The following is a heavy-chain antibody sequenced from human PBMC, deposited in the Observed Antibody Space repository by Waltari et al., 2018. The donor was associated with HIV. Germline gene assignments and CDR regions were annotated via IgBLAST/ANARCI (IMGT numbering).Heavy chain of an antibody. Sequence: QVQLVESGGGVVQPGRSLRIPCAASGFTFSSYGMHWVRQAPGKGLEWVAVIWYDGSNKYYADSVKGRFSISRDNSKNTLYLQMNSLRAEDTAVYFCARRGVLTYYYTMDVWGQGTTVTVSS. J-gene: IGHJ6*02. CDR3: ARRGVLTYYYTMDV. CDR1: GFTFSSYG. CDR2: IWYDGSNK. D-gene: IGHD3-10*01. V-gene: IGHV3-33*01.